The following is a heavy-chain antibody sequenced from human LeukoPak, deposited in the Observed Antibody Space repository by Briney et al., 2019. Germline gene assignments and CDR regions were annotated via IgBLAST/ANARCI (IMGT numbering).Heavy chain of an antibody. CDR1: GGSFSSGGYY. J-gene: IGHJ4*02. CDR3: ARYLGGLGKINQ. V-gene: IGHV4-31*03. CDR2: IFFSGTT. Sequence: TLSLTCTLSGGSFSSGGYYWRWIRQPPGKGLEGIGYIFFSGTTYYHPSLKGRVILSVDPSKNPFSLKLSSVTAADPAVYLLARYLGGLGKINQGGQGTLVTVSS. D-gene: IGHD7-27*01.